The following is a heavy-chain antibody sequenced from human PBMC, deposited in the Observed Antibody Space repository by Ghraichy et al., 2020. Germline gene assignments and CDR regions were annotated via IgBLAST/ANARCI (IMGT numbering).Heavy chain of an antibody. D-gene: IGHD3-22*01. CDR3: ARGPRSDYYYIIDY. CDR1: GFTINKYW. V-gene: IGHV3-7*03. J-gene: IGHJ4*02. Sequence: GGSLRLSCEASGFTINKYWMSWVRQAPGKGLEWVADIREDGSKQYYLDSVRDRFTISRDNAKNSLSLQINSLRAEDTAIYYCARGPRSDYYYIIDYWGQGTLVTVSS. CDR2: IREDGSKQ.